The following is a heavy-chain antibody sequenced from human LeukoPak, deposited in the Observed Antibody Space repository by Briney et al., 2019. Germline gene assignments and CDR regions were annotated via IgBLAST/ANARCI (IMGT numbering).Heavy chain of an antibody. CDR3: ARAGYDILTGYYQAFDY. CDR1: GGSISSYY. D-gene: IGHD3-9*01. CDR2: IYYSGST. V-gene: IGHV4-59*01. J-gene: IGHJ4*02. Sequence: SETLSLTCTVSGGSISSYYWSWIRQPPGKGLEWIGYIYYSGSTNYNPSPKSRVTISVDTSKNQFSLKLSSVTAADTAVYYCARAGYDILTGYYQAFDYWGQGTLVTVSS.